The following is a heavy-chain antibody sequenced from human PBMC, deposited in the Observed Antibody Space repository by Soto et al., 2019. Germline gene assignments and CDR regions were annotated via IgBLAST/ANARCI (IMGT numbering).Heavy chain of an antibody. CDR1: GFTFSNYP. CDR3: AKGCTMPPGFDY. Sequence: GGSLRLSCAASGFTFSNYPMTWVRQAPGKGLEWVSAISNSATGTYYADSVKGRFTISRDHSRNTLYLQMNSLRADDTAVYYCAKGCTMPPGFDYRGQGTLVTVSS. CDR2: ISNSATGT. J-gene: IGHJ4*02. D-gene: IGHD1-1*01. V-gene: IGHV3-23*01.